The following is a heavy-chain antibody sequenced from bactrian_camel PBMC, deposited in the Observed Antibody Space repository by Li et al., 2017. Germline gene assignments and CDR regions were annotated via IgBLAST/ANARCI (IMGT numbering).Heavy chain of an antibody. J-gene: IGHJ4*01. CDR2: INSDGATT. D-gene: IGHD4*01. CDR3: AKVQVATTPDY. V-gene: IGHV3S40*01. Sequence: VQLVESGGGSVQPGSSLTLSCVLSGNKYTSYCLGWFRQAPGKGLEWVSSINSDGATTYYADSVKGRFTGSRDNARNTVHLQMNTLKSEDTALYYCAKVQVATTPDYWGQGTQVTVS. CDR1: GNKYTSYC.